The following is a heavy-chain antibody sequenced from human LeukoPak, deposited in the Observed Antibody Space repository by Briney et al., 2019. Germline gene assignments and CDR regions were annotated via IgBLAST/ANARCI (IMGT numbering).Heavy chain of an antibody. V-gene: IGHV3-23*01. CDR3: VRNPTSGSYGYLDL. CDR2: FSGSGGRT. CDR1: GFTFSNYA. D-gene: IGHD1-26*01. J-gene: IGHJ2*01. Sequence: QPGGSLRLSCAASGFTFSNYAMSWVRQAPGKGLECISGFSGSGGRTFYADSVKGRFTISRDNAKNTLYLQMNSLRAEDTAVYYCVRNPTSGSYGYLDLWGRGTLVTVSS.